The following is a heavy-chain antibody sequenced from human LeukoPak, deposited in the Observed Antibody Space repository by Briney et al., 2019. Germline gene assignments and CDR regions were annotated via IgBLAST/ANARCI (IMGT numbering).Heavy chain of an antibody. D-gene: IGHD5-18*01. CDR1: GGSISSGSYY. V-gene: IGHV4-39*01. J-gene: IGHJ4*02. CDR2: MSYSGRT. Sequence: SETLSLTCTVSGGSISSGSYYWGWVRQPPGKGLEWIGSMSYSGRTYYKPSLKSRVTISVDTPKNQFSLKLSSVPAADTAVYYCARHEGRVSYSWPFDYWGQGTLVTVSS. CDR3: ARHEGRVSYSWPFDY.